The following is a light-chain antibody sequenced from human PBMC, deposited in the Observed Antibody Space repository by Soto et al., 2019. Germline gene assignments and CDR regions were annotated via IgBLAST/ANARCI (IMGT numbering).Light chain of an antibody. J-gene: IGKJ5*01. V-gene: IGKV1-16*01. CDR2: AAS. Sequence: DSQITHSPPSLSASLGDRVTSTCRASQSISNFLNWVQHKPGNAPKVLISAASTLQSGVPPRFSGSGSGTDFALKISRVEAEDVGVYYCMQGTHWPITFGQGTRLEIK. CDR3: MQGTHWPIT. CDR1: QSISNF.